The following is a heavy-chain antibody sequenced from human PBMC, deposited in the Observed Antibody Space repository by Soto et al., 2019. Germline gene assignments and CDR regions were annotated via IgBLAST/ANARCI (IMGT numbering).Heavy chain of an antibody. CDR3: VRANALGFSNWFDP. Sequence: QVILVQSGAEVQKPGASLKVSCKASGYIFSANYIHWVRQAPGQGLEWMGWINPHSGATNYAQKFLGRVTMSAETSARTAYMDLARLKSADTAVYYCVRANALGFSNWFDPWGRGTLVTVSS. CDR2: INPHSGAT. D-gene: IGHD3-10*01. J-gene: IGHJ5*02. V-gene: IGHV1-2*02. CDR1: GYIFSANY.